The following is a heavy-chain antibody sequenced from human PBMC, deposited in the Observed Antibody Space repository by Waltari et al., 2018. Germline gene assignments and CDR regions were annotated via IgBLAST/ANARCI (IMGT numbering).Heavy chain of an antibody. V-gene: IGHV5-51*03. CDR1: GYSFTSFW. D-gene: IGHD2-15*01. CDR2: IYPGDSDT. J-gene: IGHJ6*02. CDR3: ARRLPNCSGGSCPGAPLGMDV. Sequence: EVQLVQSGAEVKKPGESLKISCTGSGYSFTSFWIGWVRQMPGNGLDWMGFIYPGDSDTRYSPSFQGQVTISADKSISTAYLQWSSLKASDTAMYYCARRLPNCSGGSCPGAPLGMDVWGQGTTVTVSS.